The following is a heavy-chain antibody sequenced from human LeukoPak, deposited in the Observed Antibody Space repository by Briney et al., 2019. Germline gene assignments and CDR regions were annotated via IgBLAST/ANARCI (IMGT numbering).Heavy chain of an antibody. Sequence: GRSLRLSCAASGFTFSSYAMHWVRQAPGKGLEWVAVISYDGSNKYYADSVKGRFTISRDNSKNTLYLQMNSLRAEDTAVYYCAKSRCSSTSCYKGNLYFDYWGQGTLVTVSS. D-gene: IGHD2-2*02. V-gene: IGHV3-30-3*02. CDR1: GFTFSSYA. J-gene: IGHJ4*02. CDR2: ISYDGSNK. CDR3: AKSRCSSTSCYKGNLYFDY.